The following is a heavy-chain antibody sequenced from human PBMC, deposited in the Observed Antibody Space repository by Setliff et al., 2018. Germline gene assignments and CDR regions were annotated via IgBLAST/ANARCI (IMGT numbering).Heavy chain of an antibody. D-gene: IGHD1-1*01. V-gene: IGHV3-33*08. J-gene: IGHJ4*02. CDR1: GFTFSTYR. CDR3: ARTGTYRYFDY. CDR2: IWDDGGNK. Sequence: GGSLRLSCAASGFTFSTYRMHWVRQAPGKGLEWVAVIWDDGGNKYHADSVKGRFTISRDNSKNTLYLQMNSLRAEDTAVYCCARTGTYRYFDYWGQGTRVTVSS.